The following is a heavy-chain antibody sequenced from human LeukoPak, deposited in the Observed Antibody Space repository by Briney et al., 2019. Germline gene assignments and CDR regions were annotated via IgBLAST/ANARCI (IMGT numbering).Heavy chain of an antibody. J-gene: IGHJ5*02. CDR1: GGSFSGYY. CDR3: ARDSGSGTFT. CDR2: IFSSGST. D-gene: IGHD3-10*01. Sequence: SETLSLTCAVYGGSFSGYYWSWIRQPPGKGLEWIGYIFSSGSTYYNPSLKSQITISIYTSKNQFSLKLSSVTAADTAVYYCARDSGSGTFTWGQGTLVTVSS. V-gene: IGHV4-34*12.